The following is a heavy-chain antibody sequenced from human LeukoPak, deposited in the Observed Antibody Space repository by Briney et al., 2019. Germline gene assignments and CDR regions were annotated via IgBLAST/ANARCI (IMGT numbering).Heavy chain of an antibody. CDR1: GFTFSSYS. CDR3: AELGITMIGGV. D-gene: IGHD3-10*02. Sequence: PGGSLRLSCAVSGFTFSSYSMTWARQAPGKGLEWVSYISSTSSTVYYADSVKGRFTIPRDNVKNSLYLQMNSLRAEDTAVYYCAELGITMIGGVWGKGTTVTISS. J-gene: IGHJ6*04. V-gene: IGHV3-48*01. CDR2: ISSTSSTV.